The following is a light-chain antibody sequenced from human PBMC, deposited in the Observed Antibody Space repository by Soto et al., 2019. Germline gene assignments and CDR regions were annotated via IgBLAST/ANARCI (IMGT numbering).Light chain of an antibody. CDR1: QSVSSSY. J-gene: IGKJ1*01. CDR3: QQYGSSPTWT. V-gene: IGKV3-20*01. CDR2: GAS. Sequence: EIVLKQSPGTLSLSPGERATLSCRASQSVSSSYLAWYQQKPGQAPRLLIYGASSRATGIPDRFSGSGSGTDFTLTISRLEPEDFAVYYCQQYGSSPTWTFGQGTKVESK.